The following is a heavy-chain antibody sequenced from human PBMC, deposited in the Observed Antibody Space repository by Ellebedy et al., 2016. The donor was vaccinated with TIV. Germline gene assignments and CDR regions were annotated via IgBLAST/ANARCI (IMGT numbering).Heavy chain of an antibody. V-gene: IGHV3-7*01. Sequence: GESLKISCGASGFSFRSYWMTWVRQAPGKGLEWVANINQDGSDKYYEYSVKGRFTIARDNAKNSLFLQMSSLRVEDTAVYYCATDGSYGDYRSPTHAFVMWGQGTMVAVSS. D-gene: IGHD4-17*01. J-gene: IGHJ3*02. CDR3: ATDGSYGDYRSPTHAFVM. CDR2: INQDGSDK. CDR1: GFSFRSYW.